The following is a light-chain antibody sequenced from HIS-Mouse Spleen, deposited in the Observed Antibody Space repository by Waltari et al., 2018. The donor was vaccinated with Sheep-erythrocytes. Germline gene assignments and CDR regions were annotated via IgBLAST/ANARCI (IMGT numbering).Light chain of an antibody. CDR2: EVS. Sequence: QSALTQPASVSGSPGQSITISCTGTSSDVGGYNYVPRYQPHPGKTPKLRIYEVSNRPSGVFTRFSGYKSGNPASLTISGLQAEDEADYDCSSYTSSSTWVFGGGTTMTVL. CDR1: SSDVGGYNY. V-gene: IGLV2-14*01. CDR3: SSYTSSSTWV. J-gene: IGLJ3*02.